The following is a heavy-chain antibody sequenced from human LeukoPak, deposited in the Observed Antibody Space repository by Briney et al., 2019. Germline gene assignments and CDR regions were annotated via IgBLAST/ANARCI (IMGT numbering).Heavy chain of an antibody. CDR2: ISAYNGNT. J-gene: IGHJ3*02. D-gene: IGHD6-13*01. CDR1: GYTFTSYG. Sequence: ASVKVSCKASGYTFTSYGISWVRQAPGQGLEWMGWISAYNGNTNYAQKLQGRVTMTTDTSTSTAYMELRSLRSDDTAVYYCASLTRIAAAGFWIAFDIWGQGTMVTVSS. CDR3: ASLTRIAAAGFWIAFDI. V-gene: IGHV1-18*01.